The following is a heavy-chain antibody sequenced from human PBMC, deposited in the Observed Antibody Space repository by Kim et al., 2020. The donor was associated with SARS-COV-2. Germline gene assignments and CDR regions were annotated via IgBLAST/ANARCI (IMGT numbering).Heavy chain of an antibody. CDR3: ARAKGGSYYGAFDI. Sequence: ADSGKGRFTISRDNPKNPLYLQMNSLRAEDTAVYSCARAKGGSYYGAFDIWGQGTMVTVSS. J-gene: IGHJ3*02. V-gene: IGHV3-30*01. D-gene: IGHD1-26*01.